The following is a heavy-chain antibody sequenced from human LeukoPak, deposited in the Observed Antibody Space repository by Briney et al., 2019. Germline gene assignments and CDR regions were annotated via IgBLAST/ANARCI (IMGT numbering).Heavy chain of an antibody. D-gene: IGHD4-23*01. CDR2: IKEDGSEI. CDR3: ARDRGYSSFDY. Sequence: PGGSLRLSCAASAFTFSSYWMSWVRQAPGKGPEWVANIKEDGSEIHYVDSVKGRFTISRDNAKNSLYLQLNSLRVEDTAVYYCARDRGYSSFDYWGQGTLVTVPS. CDR1: AFTFSSYW. V-gene: IGHV3-7*01. J-gene: IGHJ4*02.